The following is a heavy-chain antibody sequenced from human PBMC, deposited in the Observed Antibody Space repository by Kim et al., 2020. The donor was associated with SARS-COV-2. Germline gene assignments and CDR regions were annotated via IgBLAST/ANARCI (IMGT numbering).Heavy chain of an antibody. Sequence: SETLSLTCTVSGGSISSSSYYWGWIRQPPGKGLEWIGSIYYSGSTYYNPSLKSRVTISVDTSKNQFSLKLSSVTAADTAVYYCARHNPYYYGSGSYYNAGYFQHWGQGTLVTVSS. CDR3: ARHNPYYYGSGSYYNAGYFQH. D-gene: IGHD3-10*01. V-gene: IGHV4-39*01. CDR1: GGSISSSSYY. J-gene: IGHJ1*01. CDR2: IYYSGST.